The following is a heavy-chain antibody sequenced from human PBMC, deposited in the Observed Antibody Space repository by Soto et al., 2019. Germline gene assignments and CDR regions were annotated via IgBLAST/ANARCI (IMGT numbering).Heavy chain of an antibody. CDR1: GYTFSSYA. V-gene: IGHV1-3*01. CDR2: INAGNGNT. CDR3: ARYGAVAGNINFDY. Sequence: ASVKVSCKAPGYTFSSYAIHWVRQAPGQRLEWMGWINAGNGNTKYSQKFQGRVTITRDTSASAAYMDLSSLRSEDTAVYYCARYGAVAGNINFDYWGQGTLVTVSS. D-gene: IGHD6-19*01. J-gene: IGHJ4*02.